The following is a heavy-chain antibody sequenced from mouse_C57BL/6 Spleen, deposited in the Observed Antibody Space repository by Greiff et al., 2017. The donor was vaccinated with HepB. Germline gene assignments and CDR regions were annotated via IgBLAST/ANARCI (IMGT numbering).Heavy chain of an antibody. CDR1: GFTFSDYG. D-gene: IGHD1-1*01. Sequence: EVNVVESGGGLVQPGGSLKLSCAASGFTFSDYGMAWVRQAPRKGPEWVAFISNLAYSIYYADTVTGRFTISRENAKNTLYLEMSSLRSEDTAMYYCAREDYYGSSYGWYFDVWGTGTTVTVSS. CDR3: AREDYYGSSYGWYFDV. V-gene: IGHV5-15*01. CDR2: ISNLAYSI. J-gene: IGHJ1*03.